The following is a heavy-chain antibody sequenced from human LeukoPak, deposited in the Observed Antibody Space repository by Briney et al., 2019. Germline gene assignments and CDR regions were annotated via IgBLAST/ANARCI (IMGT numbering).Heavy chain of an antibody. Sequence: SGPALVKPTQTLTLTCTFSGFSLSTSGMCVSWIRQPPGKGLEWLGNIFYNGGPYFNPSLKSRVAISVDTSKNHFSLRLNSVTAADTAVYYCARGGYCGGDCYFYYWGQGTLVTVSS. CDR1: GFSLSTSGMC. V-gene: IGHV4-39*07. J-gene: IGHJ4*02. D-gene: IGHD2-21*02. CDR2: IFYNGGP. CDR3: ARGGYCGGDCYFYY.